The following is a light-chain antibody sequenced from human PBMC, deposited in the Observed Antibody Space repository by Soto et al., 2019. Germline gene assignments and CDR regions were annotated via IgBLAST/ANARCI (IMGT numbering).Light chain of an antibody. Sequence: DIQLTQSPSSLSASVGAQVTITCRASQSIRSYLNWVQQKPGKAPKLLIYDASSLQTGVPSRFSGSGSGTDFSLTISSLQPEDFATYYCQQSYSTPPWTFGQGTKVDIK. V-gene: IGKV1-39*01. CDR2: DAS. CDR3: QQSYSTPPWT. J-gene: IGKJ1*01. CDR1: QSIRSY.